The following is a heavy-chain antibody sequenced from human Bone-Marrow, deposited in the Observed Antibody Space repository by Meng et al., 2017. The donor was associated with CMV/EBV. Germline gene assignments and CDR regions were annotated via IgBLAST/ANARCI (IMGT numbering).Heavy chain of an antibody. CDR1: GFTFSSYS. J-gene: IGHJ4*02. CDR2: ISSSSSYI. V-gene: IGHV3-21*01. CDR3: ARERDGIGIVVVPAAIGY. D-gene: IGHD2-2*01. Sequence: GESLKISCAASGFTFSSYSMNWVRQAPGKGLEWASSISSSSSYIYYADSVKGRFTISRDNAKTSLYLQMNSLRAEDTAVYYCARERDGIGIVVVPAAIGYWGQGTLVTVSS.